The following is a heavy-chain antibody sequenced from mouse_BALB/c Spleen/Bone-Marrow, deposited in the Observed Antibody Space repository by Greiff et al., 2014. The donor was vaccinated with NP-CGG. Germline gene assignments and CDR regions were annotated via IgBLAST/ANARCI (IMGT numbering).Heavy chain of an antibody. Sequence: QVQLQQSGPELVKPGASVRISCKAAGYTFTSYYIHWVKQRPGRGLEWIGWIYPGNVNTKYNEKFKGKATLTADKSSSTAYFLLSSLTSEDSAVYFCARGANWNFDYWGQGTTLTVSS. D-gene: IGHD4-1*01. CDR3: ARGANWNFDY. CDR2: IYPGNVNT. CDR1: GYTFTSYY. V-gene: IGHV1S56*01. J-gene: IGHJ2*01.